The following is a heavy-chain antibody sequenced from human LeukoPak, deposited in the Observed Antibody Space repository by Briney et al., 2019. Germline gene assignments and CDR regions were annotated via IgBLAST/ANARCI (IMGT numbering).Heavy chain of an antibody. V-gene: IGHV1-18*01. Sequence: ASVKVSCKASGYTFTSYGISWVRQAPGQGLEWMGWISAYNGNTNYAQKLQGRVTMTTDTSTSTAYMELRSLRPDDTAVYYCARDHRGGFTFVGATPFDYWGQGTLVTVSS. D-gene: IGHD3-16*01. CDR3: ARDHRGGFTFVGATPFDY. CDR2: ISAYNGNT. CDR1: GYTFTSYG. J-gene: IGHJ4*02.